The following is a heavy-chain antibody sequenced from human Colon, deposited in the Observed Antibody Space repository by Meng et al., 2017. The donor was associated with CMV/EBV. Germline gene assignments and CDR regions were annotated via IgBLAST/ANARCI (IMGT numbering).Heavy chain of an antibody. D-gene: IGHD2-2*01. CDR3: VRLRYCSSSSCSGWYFEC. CDR2: ITGASDYI. J-gene: IGHJ4*02. V-gene: IGHV3-21*04. CDR1: GFNFSSYI. Sequence: GESLKISCSASGFNFSSYIFNWVRHVPGEGLQWVGSITGASDYIYHVASLRGRFTISRDNGKNSLYLQMNSLRAEDTAVYYCVRLRYCSSSSCSGWYFECWGQGTLVTVSS.